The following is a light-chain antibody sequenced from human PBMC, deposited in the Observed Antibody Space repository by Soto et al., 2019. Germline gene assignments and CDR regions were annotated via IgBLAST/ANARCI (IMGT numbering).Light chain of an antibody. CDR3: QQRSNWPPIT. J-gene: IGKJ5*01. CDR1: QSVNSN. CDR2: DAS. V-gene: IGKV3-11*01. Sequence: EIVLTQAPASLSLSPGERATLSCRAIQSVNSNLAWYQHKPGQAPRLLIYDASNRATGIPARFSGSGSGTDFTLTISSLEPEDFAVYYCQQRSNWPPITFGQGTRLEIK.